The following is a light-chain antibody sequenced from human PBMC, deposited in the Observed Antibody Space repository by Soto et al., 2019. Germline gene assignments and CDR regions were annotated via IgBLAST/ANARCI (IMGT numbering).Light chain of an antibody. V-gene: IGKV3D-20*02. CDR1: QSVSSSY. J-gene: IGKJ5*01. Sequence: EIVLTQSPGTLSLSPGERATLSCSASQSVSSSYLAWYQQKPGQAPRLLIYDVAKRAPGIPARFSGSGSGTDFTLTISSLEPEDFAVYYCQQRSNWPPSVNFGHGTRLEIK. CDR3: QQRSNWPPSVN. CDR2: DVA.